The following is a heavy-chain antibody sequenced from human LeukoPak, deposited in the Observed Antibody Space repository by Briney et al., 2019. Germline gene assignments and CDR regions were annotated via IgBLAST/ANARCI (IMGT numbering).Heavy chain of an antibody. Sequence: NPSETLSLTCTVSGGSISSGDYYWSWIRQPPGKGLEWIAYMYYSGSTYYNPSLKSRVTMSADTSKNQLCLKLSSVTAADTAVYYCARPYYYDSRIDPWGQGILVTVSS. D-gene: IGHD3-22*01. CDR2: MYYSGST. CDR3: ARPYYYDSRIDP. V-gene: IGHV4-30-4*01. CDR1: GGSISSGDYY. J-gene: IGHJ5*02.